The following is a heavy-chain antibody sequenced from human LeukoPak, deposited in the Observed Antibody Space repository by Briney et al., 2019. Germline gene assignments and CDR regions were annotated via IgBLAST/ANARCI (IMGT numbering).Heavy chain of an antibody. CDR1: GGTFSKYT. CDR2: ITPLFGTA. J-gene: IGHJ4*02. Sequence: GASVKVSCKASGGTFSKYTISWVRQRPGQGLEWMGGITPLFGTANYAQKFQGRVTITADESASTAYMELSSLRSEDTAVYYCAAVNEDEPTAGPFDYWGQGTLVTVSS. V-gene: IGHV1-69*01. CDR3: AAVNEDEPTAGPFDY. D-gene: IGHD6-19*01.